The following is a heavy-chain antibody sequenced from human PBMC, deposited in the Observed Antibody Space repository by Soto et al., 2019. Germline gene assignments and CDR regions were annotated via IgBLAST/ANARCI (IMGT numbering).Heavy chain of an antibody. CDR1: GGTFSSYA. D-gene: IGHD2-15*01. V-gene: IGHV1-69*05. Sequence: QVQLVQSGAEVKKPGSSVKVSCKASGGTFSSYAISWVRQAPGQGLEWMGGIIPIFGTANYAQKFQGRVTITPDESTSTGDLERSSLRSEDTAVDYCASDPAFGRTSEFDYWGQGTLVTVSS. CDR3: ASDPAFGRTSEFDY. J-gene: IGHJ4*02. CDR2: IIPIFGTA.